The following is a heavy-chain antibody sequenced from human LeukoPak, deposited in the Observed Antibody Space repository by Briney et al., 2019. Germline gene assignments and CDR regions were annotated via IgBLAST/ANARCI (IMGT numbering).Heavy chain of an antibody. CDR3: ARVRVYYYDSSGLAFDY. CDR1: GFTFSDYY. J-gene: IGHJ4*02. CDR2: ISSSGSTI. D-gene: IGHD3-22*01. V-gene: IGHV3-11*01. Sequence: GGSLRLSCAASGFTFSDYYMSWIRQAPGKGLEWVSYISSSGSTIYYADSVKGRFTISRDNAKNSLYLQINSLRAEDTAVYYCARVRVYYYDSSGLAFDYWGQGTLVTVSS.